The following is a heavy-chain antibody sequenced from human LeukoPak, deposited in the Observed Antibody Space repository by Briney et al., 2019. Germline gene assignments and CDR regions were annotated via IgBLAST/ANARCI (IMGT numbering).Heavy chain of an antibody. CDR2: ISGNGGRT. CDR3: AKDQEVGVTTYYFDY. CDR1: GFTFSLYT. J-gene: IGHJ4*02. V-gene: IGHV3-23*01. Sequence: PGGSLRLSCAASGFTFSLYTMSWVRQAPGKGLEWVSGISGNGGRTYYADSVKGRFTISRDNSKNTLNLQLNSLSAEDTALYYCAKDQEVGVTTYYFDYWGQGTVVTVSS. D-gene: IGHD4-17*01.